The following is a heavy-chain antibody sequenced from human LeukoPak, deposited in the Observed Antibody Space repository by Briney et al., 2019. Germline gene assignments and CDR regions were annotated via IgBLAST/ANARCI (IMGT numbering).Heavy chain of an antibody. CDR3: ARLLRQTSVGPDLYYFDY. Sequence: PSETLSLTCTVSGDSITNYYWSWIRQPPGKGLECIGYIYSSGTTNYNSSLKSRVTLSIDTSKNQFSLKLSSVTAADTAVYYCARLLRQTSVGPDLYYFDYWGQGTLVTVSS. CDR1: GDSITNYY. J-gene: IGHJ4*02. CDR2: IYSSGTT. D-gene: IGHD2-2*02. V-gene: IGHV4-59*08.